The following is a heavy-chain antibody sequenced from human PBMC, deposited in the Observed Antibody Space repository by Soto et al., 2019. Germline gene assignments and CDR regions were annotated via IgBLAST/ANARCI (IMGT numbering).Heavy chain of an antibody. D-gene: IGHD1-1*01. CDR1: GGSISTVGHY. J-gene: IGHJ4*02. CDR2: IYHTGST. V-gene: IGHV4-31*03. Sequence: SETLSLTCSVSGGSISTVGHYWTWIRQAPGKGLEWIGSIYHTGSTYYSKSLRSRLTMSVDTSKSQFSLRLSSVTAADTAVYYCARATGTLRSRNCDYWGQGSLVTVSS. CDR3: ARATGTLRSRNCDY.